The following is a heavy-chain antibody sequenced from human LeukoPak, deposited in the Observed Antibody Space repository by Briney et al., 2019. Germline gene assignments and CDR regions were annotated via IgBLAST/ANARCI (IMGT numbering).Heavy chain of an antibody. CDR1: GYTLTELS. D-gene: IGHD3-9*01. CDR3: ATASEILTGYYRRPFDY. Sequence: ASVKVSCKVSGYTLTELSMHWVRQAPGKGLEWIGGFDPEDGETIYAQKFQGRVTMTEDTSTDTDYMELRSLRPEDTAVYYCATASEILTGYYRRPFDYWGQGTLVTVSS. V-gene: IGHV1-24*01. J-gene: IGHJ4*02. CDR2: FDPEDGET.